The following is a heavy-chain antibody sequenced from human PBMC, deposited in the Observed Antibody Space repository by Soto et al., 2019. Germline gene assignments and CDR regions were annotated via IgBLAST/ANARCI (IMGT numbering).Heavy chain of an antibody. CDR2: MNPNSGNT. V-gene: IGHV1-8*01. J-gene: IGHJ4*02. CDR3: AITHLSFGEHHY. D-gene: IGHD3-10*01. Sequence: QVPLVQSGAEVKKPGASVKVSCKASGYTFTSYDINWVRQATGQGLEWMGWMNPNSGNTGYAQKFQGRVTMTRNTSISTAYMELSSLRSEDTAVYYCAITHLSFGEHHYWGQGTLVTVSS. CDR1: GYTFTSYD.